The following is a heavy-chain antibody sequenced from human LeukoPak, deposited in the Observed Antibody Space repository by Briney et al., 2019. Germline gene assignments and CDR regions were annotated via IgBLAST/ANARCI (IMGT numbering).Heavy chain of an antibody. CDR2: INYSGST. CDR1: GGSISSGGYY. V-gene: IGHV4-39*01. CDR3: ARHFDN. J-gene: IGHJ4*02. Sequence: SQTLSLTCTVSGGSISSGGYYWSWVRQPPGKGLEWIGSINYSGSTDYNPSLKSRVTISVDASKNQFSLKMSSVTAADTAVYYCARHFDNWGQGTLVTVSS.